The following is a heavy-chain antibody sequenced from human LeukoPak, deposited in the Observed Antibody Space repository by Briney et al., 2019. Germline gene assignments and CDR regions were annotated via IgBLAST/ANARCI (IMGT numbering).Heavy chain of an antibody. CDR1: GGSISSSSYY. CDR3: ARDDGRDSSGWYLSSAFDI. D-gene: IGHD6-19*01. CDR2: IYYSGST. J-gene: IGHJ3*02. Sequence: PSETLSLTCTVSGGSISSSSYYWGWLRQPPGKGLEWIGSIYYSGSTYYNPSLKSRVTISVDRSKNQFSLKLSSVTAADTAVYYCARDDGRDSSGWYLSSAFDIWGQGTMVTVSS. V-gene: IGHV4-39*07.